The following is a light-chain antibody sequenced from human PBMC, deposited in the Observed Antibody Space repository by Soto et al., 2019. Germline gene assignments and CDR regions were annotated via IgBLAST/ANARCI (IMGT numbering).Light chain of an antibody. CDR1: SSDVGGYNY. CDR3: SSYRRGSTYV. V-gene: IGLV2-14*01. Sequence: SLLTQPASLSGSPVQSITVSCTGTSSDVGGYNYVSWYQQHPGKAPRLMIYDVTNRPSGVTNRFSGSKSGNTASLTISGLQAEDEAAYYCSSYRRGSTYVFGTGTEVTVL. J-gene: IGLJ1*01. CDR2: DVT.